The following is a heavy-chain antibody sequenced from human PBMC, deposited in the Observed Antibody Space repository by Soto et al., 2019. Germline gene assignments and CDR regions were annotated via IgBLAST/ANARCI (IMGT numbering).Heavy chain of an antibody. V-gene: IGHV3-48*01. D-gene: IGHD3-3*01. CDR1: GFTFSSYS. Sequence: EVQLVESGGGLVQPGGSLRLSCAASGFTFSSYSMNWVRQAPGKGLEWVSYISSSSSTIYYADSVKGRFTISRDNAKKSLYLQTNSLRAEDAGVYYCASSLLTIFGVVDAFDIWGQGTMVTVSS. CDR3: ASSLLTIFGVVDAFDI. CDR2: ISSSSSTI. J-gene: IGHJ3*02.